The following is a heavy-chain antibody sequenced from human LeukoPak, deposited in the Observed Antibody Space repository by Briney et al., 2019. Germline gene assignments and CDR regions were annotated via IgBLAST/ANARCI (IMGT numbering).Heavy chain of an antibody. J-gene: IGHJ4*02. CDR1: GGTFSSYI. CDR2: INPIFGTA. V-gene: IGHV1-69*05. Sequence: SVKVSCKASGGTFSSYIITWVRQAPGQGLEWMGGINPIFGTASYAQKFRGRVTFTTDESTSTAYMELTSLKAEDTAVYYCAREEYCSGGSCYPRHHFDHWGQGTLVTVSS. CDR3: AREEYCSGGSCYPRHHFDH. D-gene: IGHD2-15*01.